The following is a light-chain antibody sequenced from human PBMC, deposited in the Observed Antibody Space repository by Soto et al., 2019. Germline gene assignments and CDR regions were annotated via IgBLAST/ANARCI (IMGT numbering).Light chain of an antibody. J-gene: IGLJ1*01. Sequence: QSVLTQPASVSGSPGQSITISCTGTSSDIGTYNLVSWYQHYPGKAPKLMIYEGIKRPSGVSNRFSGSKSGNTAFLTISGLQAEGEADYYCCSYAGSGTDNYVFGSGTNVTVL. V-gene: IGLV2-23*01. CDR2: EGI. CDR1: SSDIGTYNL. CDR3: CSYAGSGTDNYV.